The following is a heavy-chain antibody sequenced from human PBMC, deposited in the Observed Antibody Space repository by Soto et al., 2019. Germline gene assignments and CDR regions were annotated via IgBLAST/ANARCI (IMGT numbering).Heavy chain of an antibody. Sequence: GGSLRLSCAASGFTFSSYGMHWVRQAPGKGLEWVAVISYDGSNKYYADSVKGRFTISRDNSKNTLYLQMNSLRAEDTAVYYCAKASGVRGVIKAYYYYGMDVWGQGTTVTVSS. D-gene: IGHD3-10*01. CDR3: AKASGVRGVIKAYYYYGMDV. V-gene: IGHV3-30*18. J-gene: IGHJ6*02. CDR2: ISYDGSNK. CDR1: GFTFSSYG.